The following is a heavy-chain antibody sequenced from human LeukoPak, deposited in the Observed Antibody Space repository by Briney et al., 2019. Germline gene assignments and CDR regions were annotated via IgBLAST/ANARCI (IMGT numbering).Heavy chain of an antibody. V-gene: IGHV4-31*03. J-gene: IGHJ5*02. CDR1: GDSISRGGFC. CDR3: ARGPHTYYDILTGYYNVTFNWFDP. Sequence: PSETLSLTCTVSGDSISRGGFCLSWIRQHPGKGLEWIGYICDIGNTYYNPSLESRVTISVDTSKNQFSLKLSSVTAADTAVYYCARGPHTYYDILTGYYNVTFNWFDPWGQGTLVTVSS. D-gene: IGHD3-9*01. CDR2: ICDIGNT.